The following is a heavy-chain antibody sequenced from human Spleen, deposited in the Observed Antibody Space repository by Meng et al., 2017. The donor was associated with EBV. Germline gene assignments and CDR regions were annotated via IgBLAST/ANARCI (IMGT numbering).Heavy chain of an antibody. Sequence: GQLVESGGGLVNPGGSLRLSCVTSGFIFSDYAFHWVRQAPGKGLEWVGVISYDGNNEYYADSVKGRFTISRDNSQNALFLQMNSVRVDDTAVYFCARDAYSGYDAFLDFWGQGTLVTVSS. CDR1: GFIFSDYA. V-gene: IGHV3-30*04. D-gene: IGHD5-12*01. CDR2: ISYDGNNE. CDR3: ARDAYSGYDAFLDF. J-gene: IGHJ4*02.